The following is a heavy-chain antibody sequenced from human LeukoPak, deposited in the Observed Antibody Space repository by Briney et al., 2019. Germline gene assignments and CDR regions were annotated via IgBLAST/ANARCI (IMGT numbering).Heavy chain of an antibody. D-gene: IGHD1-26*01. CDR1: GYTFNDYY. CDR3: ARSLYSGSYYRFGY. J-gene: IGHJ4*02. CDR2: INPDSGGT. Sequence: WASVKVSCKASGYTFNDYYMHWVRQAPGQGLEWIGRINPDSGGTNYAQKFQGRVTMTRDTSISTAYMELSRLRSDDTAVYYCARSLYSGSYYRFGYWGQGTLVTVSS. V-gene: IGHV1-2*02.